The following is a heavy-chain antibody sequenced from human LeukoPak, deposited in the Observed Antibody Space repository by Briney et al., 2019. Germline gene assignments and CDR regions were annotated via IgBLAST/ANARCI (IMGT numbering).Heavy chain of an antibody. J-gene: IGHJ3*02. CDR2: LYYSGST. Sequence: PSETPSLTCTVSGVSISSYYWSWIRQPPGKGLEWIGYLYYSGSTNYNPSLKSRVTISVDTSKNQFSLKLSSMTAADTAVYYCASRNPFWSGYYVGNAFDIWGQGTMVTVSS. D-gene: IGHD3-3*01. CDR1: GVSISSYY. V-gene: IGHV4-59*01. CDR3: ASRNPFWSGYYVGNAFDI.